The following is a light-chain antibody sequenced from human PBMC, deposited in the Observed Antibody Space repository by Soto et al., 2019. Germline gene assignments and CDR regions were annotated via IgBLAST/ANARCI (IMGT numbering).Light chain of an antibody. CDR3: QQYLITPPT. Sequence: DIVMSQSPDSLAVSLGERATIDCKSSQSLLYNSNNRNYLAWYQQKPGQPPKLLIHWASTPESGVPDRFSGSGSGTDFTLTISSLQAEDVALYYCQQYLITPPTFGQGTKVEIK. V-gene: IGKV4-1*01. CDR1: QSLLYNSNNRNY. CDR2: WAS. J-gene: IGKJ1*01.